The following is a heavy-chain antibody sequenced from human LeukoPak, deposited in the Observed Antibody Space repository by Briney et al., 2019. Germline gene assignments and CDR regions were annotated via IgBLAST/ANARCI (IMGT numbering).Heavy chain of an antibody. J-gene: IGHJ4*02. D-gene: IGHD5-18*01. CDR2: ISWNSGSI. V-gene: IGHV3-9*01. CDR3: AKSPSAMVSFYFDY. CDR1: GFTFDDYA. Sequence: PGGSLRLSCAASGFTFDDYAMPWVRQAPGKGLEWVSGISWNSGSIGYADSVKGRFAISRDNAKNSLYLQMNSLRAEDTALYYCAKSPSAMVSFYFDYWGQGTLVTVSS.